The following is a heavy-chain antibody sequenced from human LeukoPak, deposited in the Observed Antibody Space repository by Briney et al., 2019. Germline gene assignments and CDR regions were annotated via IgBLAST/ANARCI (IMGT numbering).Heavy chain of an antibody. J-gene: IGHJ6*03. V-gene: IGHV3-21*01. CDR2: ISSSSSYI. Sequence: GGSLRLSCAASGFTFSSYSMNWVRQAPGKGLEWVSSISSSSSYIYYADSVKGRFTISRDNAKYSLYLQMNSLRAEDTAVYYCARDVRFLKYMDVWGKGTTVTVSS. CDR1: GFTFSSYS. CDR3: ARDVRFLKYMDV. D-gene: IGHD3-3*01.